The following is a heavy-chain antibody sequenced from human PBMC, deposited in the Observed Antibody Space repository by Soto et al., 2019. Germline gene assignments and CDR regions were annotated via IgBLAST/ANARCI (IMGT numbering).Heavy chain of an antibody. Sequence: AASVKVSCKASGGTFSSYAISWVRQAPGQGLEWMGGIIPIFGTANYAQKFQGRVTITADESTSTAYMELSSLRSEDTAVYYCATAPYYDILTGYYIYYYYGMDVWGQGTTVTVSS. D-gene: IGHD3-9*01. J-gene: IGHJ6*02. CDR1: GGTFSSYA. V-gene: IGHV1-69*13. CDR2: IIPIFGTA. CDR3: ATAPYYDILTGYYIYYYYGMDV.